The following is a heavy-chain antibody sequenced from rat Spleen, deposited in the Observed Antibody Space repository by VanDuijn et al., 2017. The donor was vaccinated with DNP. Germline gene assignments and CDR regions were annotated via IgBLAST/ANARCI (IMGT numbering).Heavy chain of an antibody. CDR3: TTLYYYDGSYYPLFDY. CDR1: GFTFSNYG. V-gene: IGHV5-27*01. Sequence: EVQLVKSGGGLVQPGRSLKLSCAASGFTFSNYGMAWVRQASKKGLEWVATISTSGGSYYYRDSVKGRFTISRDNAKSTLYLQMDSLRSEDTATYYCTTLYYYDGSYYPLFDYWGQGVMVTVSS. J-gene: IGHJ2*01. CDR2: ISTSGGSY. D-gene: IGHD1-12*02.